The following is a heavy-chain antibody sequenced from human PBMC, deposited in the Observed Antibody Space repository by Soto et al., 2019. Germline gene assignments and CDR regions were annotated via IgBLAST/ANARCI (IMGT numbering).Heavy chain of an antibody. CDR2: FSYSGGNT. CDR3: VKGYGRDV. J-gene: IGHJ6*02. Sequence: EVQLLESGGGLVQPGGSLRLSCAASGFTFSSYAMGWVRQAPEKGLEWVSGFSYSGGNTYYADSVKGRFTISRDNSRDTLYLQMNSLRVEDTAVYYCVKGYGRDVWGRGTTVTVSS. V-gene: IGHV3-23*01. CDR1: GFTFSSYA.